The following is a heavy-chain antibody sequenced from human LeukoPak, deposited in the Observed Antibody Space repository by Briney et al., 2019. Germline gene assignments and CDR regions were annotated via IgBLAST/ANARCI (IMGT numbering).Heavy chain of an antibody. CDR2: INPSGGST. CDR3: ARDLLGSGSYVDY. Sequence: ASVKASCKASGYTFTGYYMHWVRQAPGQGLEWMGIINPSGGSTSYAQKFQGRVTMTRDMSTSTVYMELSSLRSEDTAVYYCARDLLGSGSYVDYWGQGTLVTVSS. V-gene: IGHV1-46*01. D-gene: IGHD3-10*01. CDR1: GYTFTGYY. J-gene: IGHJ4*02.